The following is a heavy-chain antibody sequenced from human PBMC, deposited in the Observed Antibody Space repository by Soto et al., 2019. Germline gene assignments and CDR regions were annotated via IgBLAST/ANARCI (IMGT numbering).Heavy chain of an antibody. Sequence: QVQLVESGGGVVQPGRSLRLSCAASGFTFSSYAMHWVRQAPGKGLEWEAVISYDGSNKYYTDSVKGRFTISRDNSKNTLYLQMNSLRAEDTAVYYCARDARSSYGLYYFDYWGQGTLVTVSS. CDR1: GFTFSSYA. D-gene: IGHD5-18*01. J-gene: IGHJ4*02. CDR3: ARDARSSYGLYYFDY. V-gene: IGHV3-30-3*01. CDR2: ISYDGSNK.